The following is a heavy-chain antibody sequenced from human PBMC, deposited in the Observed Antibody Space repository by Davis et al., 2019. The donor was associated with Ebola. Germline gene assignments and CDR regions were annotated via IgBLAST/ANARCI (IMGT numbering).Heavy chain of an antibody. CDR2: ISISSAFI. CDR3: ARRRSYFDY. CDR1: GFTFSTYT. V-gene: IGHV3-21*04. Sequence: GESLKISCAASGFTFSTYTMTWVRQAPGKGLEWVSSISISSAFIYYADSVKGRFTVSRDNAKNSLSLQMNSLRAEDTAVYYCARRRSYFDYWGQGTLVTVSS. J-gene: IGHJ4*02.